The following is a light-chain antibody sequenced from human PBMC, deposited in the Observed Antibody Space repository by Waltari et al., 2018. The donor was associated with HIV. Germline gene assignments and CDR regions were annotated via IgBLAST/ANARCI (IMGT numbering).Light chain of an antibody. J-gene: IGKJ1*01. CDR3: QHYNNWPRT. CDR2: GAS. Sequence: EIVMTQSPATLSVSPGERATLPCRASQSVSSNLAWYQQKPGQAPRLLSSGASIRATGIPARFSGSGSGTEFTLTISSLQSEDFAFYYCQHYNNWPRTFGQGTKVEIK. V-gene: IGKV3-15*01. CDR1: QSVSSN.